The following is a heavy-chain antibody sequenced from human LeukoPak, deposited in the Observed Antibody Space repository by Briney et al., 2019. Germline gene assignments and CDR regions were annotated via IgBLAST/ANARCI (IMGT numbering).Heavy chain of an antibody. CDR2: ISGSGGST. CDR3: AKDRGGRYGGRSNWFDP. V-gene: IGHV3-23*01. Sequence: GGSLRLSCAASGFTFDDYAMHWVRQAPGKGLEWVSGISGSGGSTYYADSVKGRFTISRDNSKNTLYLQMNSLRAEDTAVYYCAKDRGGRYGGRSNWFDPWGQGTLVTVSS. CDR1: GFTFDDYA. D-gene: IGHD4-23*01. J-gene: IGHJ5*02.